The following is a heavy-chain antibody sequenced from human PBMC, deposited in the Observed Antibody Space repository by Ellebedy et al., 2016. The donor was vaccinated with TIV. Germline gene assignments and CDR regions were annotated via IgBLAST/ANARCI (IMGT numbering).Heavy chain of an antibody. CDR2: INPNSGDT. J-gene: IGHJ3*02. CDR3: ASGVAAKSAFDI. V-gene: IGHV1-2*04. Sequence: ASVKVSXKASGYTFTSYDINWVRQAPGQGLEWMGWINPNSGDTHYAPKFQGWVTMTTDSSTNTAHMELSSLKSDDTALYYCASGVAAKSAFDIWGQGTLVTVSS. CDR1: GYTFTSYD. D-gene: IGHD6-19*01.